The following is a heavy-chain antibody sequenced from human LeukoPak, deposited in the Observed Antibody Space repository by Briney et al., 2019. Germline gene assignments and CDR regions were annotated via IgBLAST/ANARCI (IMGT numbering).Heavy chain of an antibody. Sequence: ASVKVSCKASGYTFTSYDINWVRQATGQGLEWMGWMNPNSGNTGYAQKFQGRVTMTRNTSISTAYMELSSLRSDDTAVYYCARDGAVTVTYDAFDIWGQGTMVTVSS. J-gene: IGHJ3*02. CDR2: MNPNSGNT. CDR3: ARDGAVTVTYDAFDI. CDR1: GYTFTSYD. V-gene: IGHV1-8*01. D-gene: IGHD2/OR15-2a*01.